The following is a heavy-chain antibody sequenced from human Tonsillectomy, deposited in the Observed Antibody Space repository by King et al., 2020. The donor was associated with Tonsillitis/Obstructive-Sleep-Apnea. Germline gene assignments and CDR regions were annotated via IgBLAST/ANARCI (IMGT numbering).Heavy chain of an antibody. Sequence: VQLQQWGAGLLKPSETLSLTCAVYGGSFSGYYWSWIRQPPGKGLEWIGEINHSGSTNYNPSLKSRVTISVETSKNQFSLKLSSVTAADTAVYYCARGDFVVVVAASNYYYYMDVWGKGTTVTVSS. CDR2: INHSGST. CDR1: GGSFSGYY. J-gene: IGHJ6*03. V-gene: IGHV4-34*01. D-gene: IGHD2-15*01. CDR3: ARGDFVVVVAASNYYYYMDV.